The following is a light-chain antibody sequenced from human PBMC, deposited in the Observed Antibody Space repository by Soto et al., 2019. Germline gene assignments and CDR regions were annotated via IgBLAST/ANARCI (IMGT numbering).Light chain of an antibody. V-gene: IGKV1-5*01. CDR1: QSINAW. CDR2: DVS. Sequence: DIQMTQSPSTLSASVGDRVTITCRASQSINAWLAWYQQKPGKAPKLLIYDVSTLDSGVPSRFSGSASGTEFTLTISSLESDDFATHYCQQYHRYSTFGQGTRVDIK. CDR3: QQYHRYST. J-gene: IGKJ1*01.